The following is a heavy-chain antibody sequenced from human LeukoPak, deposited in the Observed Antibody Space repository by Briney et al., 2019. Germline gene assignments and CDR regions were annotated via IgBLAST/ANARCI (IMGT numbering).Heavy chain of an antibody. CDR2: INHSGST. J-gene: IGHJ4*02. V-gene: IGHV4-34*01. D-gene: IGHD2-15*01. CDR1: GGSFSGYY. CDR3: ARIRAQYCSGGSCYSGRLPYYFDY. Sequence: SETLSLTCAVYGGSFSGYYWSWIRQPPGKGLEWIGEINHSGSTNYNPSLKSRVTISVDTSKNQFSLKLSSMTAADTAVYYCARIRAQYCSGGSCYSGRLPYYFDYWGQGTLVTVSS.